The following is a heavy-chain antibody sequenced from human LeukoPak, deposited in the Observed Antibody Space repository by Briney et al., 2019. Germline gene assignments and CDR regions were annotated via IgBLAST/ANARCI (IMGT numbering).Heavy chain of an antibody. CDR1: GFTFRNYA. CDR3: AKAVTRYSSSSY. CDR2: ISGSGGST. J-gene: IGHJ4*02. Sequence: GGSLRLSCSASGFTFRNYAMTWVRQAPGKGLEWVSGISGSGGSTYYADSVKGRFTISRDNSKNTLYMQMNSLRAEDTAVYYCAKAVTRYSSSSYWGQGTLVTVSS. V-gene: IGHV3-23*01. D-gene: IGHD6-6*01.